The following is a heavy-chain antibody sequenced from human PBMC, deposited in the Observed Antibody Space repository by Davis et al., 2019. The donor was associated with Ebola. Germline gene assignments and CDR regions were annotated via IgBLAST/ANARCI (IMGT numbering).Heavy chain of an antibody. CDR2: ISSSGSTI. J-gene: IGHJ6*02. CDR1: GFTFSSYS. V-gene: IGHV3-48*04. D-gene: IGHD6-13*01. Sequence: GESLKISCAASGFTFSSYSMNWVRQAPGKGLEWVSYISSSGSTIYYADSVKGRFTISRDNAKNSLYLQMNSLRAEDTAVYYCARDLMSSWLNYYGMDVWGQGTTVTVSS. CDR3: ARDLMSSWLNYYGMDV.